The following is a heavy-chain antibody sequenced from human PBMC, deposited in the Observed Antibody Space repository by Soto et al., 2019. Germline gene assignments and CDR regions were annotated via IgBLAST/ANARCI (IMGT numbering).Heavy chain of an antibody. D-gene: IGHD3-10*01. CDR1: GGSFTNYY. Sequence: SETLSLTCTVSGGSFTNYYWGWIRQPPGRGLEWIGYIYNTGSTNYNPSLKSRVTISVDTSKNQFSLKLSSVTAADTAVYYCASRNYYGSGSYHYYFDYWGQGTLVTVSS. CDR3: ASRNYYGSGSYHYYFDY. V-gene: IGHV4-59*08. J-gene: IGHJ4*02. CDR2: IYNTGST.